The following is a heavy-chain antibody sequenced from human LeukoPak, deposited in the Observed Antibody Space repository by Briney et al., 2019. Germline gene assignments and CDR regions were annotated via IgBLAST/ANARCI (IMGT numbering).Heavy chain of an antibody. J-gene: IGHJ6*02. CDR2: INPNSGGT. D-gene: IGHD2-2*01. Sequence: ASLKVSCKASGYTFTGYYMHWVRQAPGQGLEWMGWINPNSGGTNYAQKFQGRVTMTRDTSISTAYMEMSRLRSDDTAVYYCASDRISPLYCSSTSCPGHYYYYYGMDVWGQGTTVTVSS. CDR1: GYTFTGYY. V-gene: IGHV1-2*02. CDR3: ASDRISPLYCSSTSCPGHYYYYYGMDV.